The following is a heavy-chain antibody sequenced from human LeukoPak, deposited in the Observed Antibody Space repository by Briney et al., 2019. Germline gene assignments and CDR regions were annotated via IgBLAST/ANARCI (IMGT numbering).Heavy chain of an antibody. Sequence: GVSLRLSCAASGFTVSSSHMSWVRLAPGKGLEWVSIIYSGGSTSYADSVKGRFIISRDNSKNTLYLQMNSLRAEDTAVYYCARRSPIAGAGPRRLEDWGQGTLVTVST. J-gene: IGHJ4*02. V-gene: IGHV3-53*01. CDR2: IYSGGST. D-gene: IGHD6-13*01. CDR3: ARRSPIAGAGPRRLED. CDR1: GFTVSSSH.